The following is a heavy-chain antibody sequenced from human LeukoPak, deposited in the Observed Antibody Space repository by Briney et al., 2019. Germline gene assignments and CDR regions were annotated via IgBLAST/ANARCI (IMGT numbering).Heavy chain of an antibody. Sequence: GGSLRLSCAASGFTFSSYSMNWVRQAPGKGLEWVSSITSSSSYIHYADSVKGRFTISRDNAKKSLYLQMNSLRAEDTAVYYCTREKDYYDSSGYYRDAFDIWGQGTKVTASS. CDR2: ITSSSSYI. V-gene: IGHV3-21*01. CDR3: TREKDYYDSSGYYRDAFDI. D-gene: IGHD3-22*01. CDR1: GFTFSSYS. J-gene: IGHJ3*02.